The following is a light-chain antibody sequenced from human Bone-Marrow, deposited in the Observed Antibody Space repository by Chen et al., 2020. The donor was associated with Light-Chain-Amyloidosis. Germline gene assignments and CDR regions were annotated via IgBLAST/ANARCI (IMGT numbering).Light chain of an antibody. CDR3: ASYAKGSIVV. CDR1: TSDIGTYDF. J-gene: IGLJ2*01. V-gene: IGLV2-14*01. CDR2: NIS. Sequence: QSALTQPASVSGSPGQSITISCTGTTSDIGTYDFVSWYQQFPDRAPKLIIFNISVRSSGTSRRFSGSKAGNPTSRTISGLQPDDEGVYFCASYAKGSIVVFGGGS.